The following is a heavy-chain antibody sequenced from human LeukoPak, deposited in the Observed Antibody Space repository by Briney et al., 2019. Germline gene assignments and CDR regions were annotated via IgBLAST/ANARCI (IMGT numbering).Heavy chain of an antibody. D-gene: IGHD3-10*01. V-gene: IGHV4-34*01. CDR3: ARGSAYYGSGSYYRLGTWDY. J-gene: IGHJ4*02. CDR1: GGSFSGYY. CDR2: INHSGST. Sequence: SETLSLTCAVYGGSFSGYYWSWIRQPPGKGLEWIGEINHSGSTNYNPSLKSQVTISVDTSKNQFSLKLSSVTAADTAVYYRARGSAYYGSGSYYRLGTWDYWGQGTLVTVSS.